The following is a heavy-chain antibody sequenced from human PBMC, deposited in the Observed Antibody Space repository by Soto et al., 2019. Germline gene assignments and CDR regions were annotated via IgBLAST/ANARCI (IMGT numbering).Heavy chain of an antibody. CDR3: VRARIDY. Sequence: SGGSLRLSCAASGFTFSNYWMTWVRQAPGKGLEWVATIKEDASEKYYGDSVQGRFTISRDNAKNSLFLQLNTLRVGDTAVYYCVRARIDYWGQGTLVTVSS. D-gene: IGHD2-15*01. CDR2: IKEDASEK. CDR1: GFTFSNYW. V-gene: IGHV3-7*03. J-gene: IGHJ4*02.